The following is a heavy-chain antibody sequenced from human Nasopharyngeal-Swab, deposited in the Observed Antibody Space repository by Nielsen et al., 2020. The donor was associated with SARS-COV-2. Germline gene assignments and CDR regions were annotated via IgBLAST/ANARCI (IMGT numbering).Heavy chain of an antibody. J-gene: IGHJ4*02. V-gene: IGHV3-11*04. CDR3: VRYGGIQILTGYFDY. Sequence: GESLKISFAASGFTFSDYYMSWIRQAPGKGLEWVSYISSSGSTIYYADSVRGRFTISRDNAKNSLYLQMNSLRAEDTAVYYCVRYGGIQILTGYFDYWGPGTLVTVSS. CDR1: GFTFSDYY. CDR2: ISSSGSTI. D-gene: IGHD3-9*01.